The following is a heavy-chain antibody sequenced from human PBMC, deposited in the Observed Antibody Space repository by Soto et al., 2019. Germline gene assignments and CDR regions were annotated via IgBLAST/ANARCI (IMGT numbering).Heavy chain of an antibody. CDR3: AKSGPTNYFDF. CDR2: ITGGSGFT. Sequence: GGSLRLSCAASGFTFSPFAMNWVRQAPGKGLEWVSGITGGSGFTFYADSVKGRFTISRDDSENTLFLQMSSLRAEDTAKYYCAKSGPTNYFDFWGQGTLVTVSS. V-gene: IGHV3-23*01. CDR1: GFTFSPFA. D-gene: IGHD1-26*01. J-gene: IGHJ4*02.